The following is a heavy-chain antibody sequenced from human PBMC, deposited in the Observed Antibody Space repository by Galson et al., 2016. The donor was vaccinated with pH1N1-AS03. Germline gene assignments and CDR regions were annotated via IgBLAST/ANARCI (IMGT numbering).Heavy chain of an antibody. J-gene: IGHJ4*02. D-gene: IGHD1-26*01. CDR3: ARGGGSSLDY. Sequence: GWINPDSGGTHYAQKFQGRVTMTRDTSISTAFMELSRLTSDDTAVYFCARGGGSSLDYWGQGTLVPVSS. V-gene: IGHV1-2*02. CDR2: INPDSGGT.